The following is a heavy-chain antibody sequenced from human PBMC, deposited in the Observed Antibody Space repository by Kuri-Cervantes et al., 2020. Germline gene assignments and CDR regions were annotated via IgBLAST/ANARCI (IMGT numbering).Heavy chain of an antibody. D-gene: IGHD2-2*02. J-gene: IGHJ4*02. CDR3: AKDSGFDCSSTSCYTAGFDY. Sequence: GESLKISCAASGFTFSSYDMHWVRQATGKGLEWVSAIGTAGDTYYPGSVKGRFTISRENAKNSLYLQMNSLRAEDTAVYYCAKDSGFDCSSTSCYTAGFDYWGQGTLVTVSS. CDR1: GFTFSSYD. V-gene: IGHV3-13*01. CDR2: IGTAGDT.